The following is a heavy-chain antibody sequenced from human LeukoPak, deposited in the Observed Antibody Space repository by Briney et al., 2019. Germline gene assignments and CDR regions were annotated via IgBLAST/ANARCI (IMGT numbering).Heavy chain of an antibody. CDR3: AKDGIRYYYDSSGYYGDY. CDR1: GFTFSSYE. D-gene: IGHD3-22*01. V-gene: IGHV3-48*03. J-gene: IGHJ4*02. Sequence: GGSLRLSCAASGFTFSSYEMNWVRQAPGKGLEWVSYISSSGSTIFYADSVKGRFAISRDNAKNSLYLQMNSLRAEDTAVYYCAKDGIRYYYDSSGYYGDYWGQGTLVTVSS. CDR2: ISSSGSTI.